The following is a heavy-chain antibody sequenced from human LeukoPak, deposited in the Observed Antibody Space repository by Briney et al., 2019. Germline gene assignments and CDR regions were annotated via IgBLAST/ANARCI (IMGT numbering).Heavy chain of an antibody. Sequence: PSETLSLTCNVSGGSISSSSFYWGWIRQPPGKGLEWIGSLYYSGNTYYNPSLKSRVTISVDTSKNQFSLKLSSVTAADTAVYYCARESAGIAAAGDYYMDVWGKGTTVTVSS. CDR2: LYYSGNT. J-gene: IGHJ6*03. CDR3: ARESAGIAAAGDYYMDV. CDR1: GGSISSSSFY. V-gene: IGHV4-39*07. D-gene: IGHD6-13*01.